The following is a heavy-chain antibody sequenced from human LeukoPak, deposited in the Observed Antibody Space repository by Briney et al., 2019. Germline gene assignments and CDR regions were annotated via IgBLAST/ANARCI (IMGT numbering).Heavy chain of an antibody. Sequence: PGGSLRLSCAASGFTFSSYWKSWVRQAPGEGLEWVANIKQDGSEKYYVDSVKGRFTISRDNAKNSLYLQMNSLRAEDTGVYYCATGGAQYYDYWGQGTVVTVSS. CDR3: ATGGAQYYDY. J-gene: IGHJ4*02. CDR1: GFTFSSYW. CDR2: IKQDGSEK. D-gene: IGHD3-16*01. V-gene: IGHV3-7*01.